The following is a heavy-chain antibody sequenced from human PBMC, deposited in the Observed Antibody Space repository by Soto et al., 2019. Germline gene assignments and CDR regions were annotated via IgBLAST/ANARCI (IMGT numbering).Heavy chain of an antibody. CDR3: VRPRIVATISVFDY. J-gene: IGHJ4*02. Sequence: PGGSLRLSCAASGFTFSSYAMSWVRQAPGKGLEWVSAISGSGGSTYYADSVKGRFTISRDNAKNSLYLQMNSLRAEDTAVYYCVRPRIVATISVFDYCGPRNLV. CDR1: GFTFSSYA. V-gene: IGHV3-23*01. CDR2: ISGSGGST. D-gene: IGHD5-12*01.